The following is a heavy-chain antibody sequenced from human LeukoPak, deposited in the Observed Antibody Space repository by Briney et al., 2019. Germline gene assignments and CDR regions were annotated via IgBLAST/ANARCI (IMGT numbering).Heavy chain of an antibody. V-gene: IGHV4-61*02. CDR2: IYTSGST. CDR1: GGSISSGSYY. D-gene: IGHD6-19*01. J-gene: IGHJ4*02. CDR3: ARFPVTVAGYYFDY. Sequence: SETLSLTCTVSGGSISSGSYYWSWIRQPAGKGLEWIGRIYTSGSTNYNPSLKSRVTISVDTSKNQFSLKLSSVTAADTAVYYCARFPVTVAGYYFDYWGQGTLVTVSS.